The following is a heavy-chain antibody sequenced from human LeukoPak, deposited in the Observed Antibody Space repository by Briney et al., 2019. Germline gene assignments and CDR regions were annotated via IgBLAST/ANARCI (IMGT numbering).Heavy chain of an antibody. J-gene: IGHJ2*01. Sequence: ASVKVSCKASGYTFTGYYMHWVRQAPGQGLEWMGWINPNSGGTNYAQKFQGRVTMTRDTSISTAYMELSRLRSDDTAVYYCARGHTHTYYYDSSGGHFDLWGRGTLVTVSS. CDR1: GYTFTGYY. CDR3: ARGHTHTYYYDSSGGHFDL. V-gene: IGHV1-2*02. D-gene: IGHD3-22*01. CDR2: INPNSGGT.